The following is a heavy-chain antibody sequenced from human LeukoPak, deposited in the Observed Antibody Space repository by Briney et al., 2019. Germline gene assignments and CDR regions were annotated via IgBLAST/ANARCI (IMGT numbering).Heavy chain of an antibody. Sequence: GGSLRLSCAASGFTFSSYGMHWVRQAPGKGLEWVAFIRYDGSNKYYADSVKGRFTISRDNSKNTLYLQMNSLRAEDTAVYYCASDYVWGSYRRLDHWGQGTLVTVSS. D-gene: IGHD3-16*02. CDR1: GFTFSSYG. CDR3: ASDYVWGSYRRLDH. J-gene: IGHJ4*02. V-gene: IGHV3-30*02. CDR2: IRYDGSNK.